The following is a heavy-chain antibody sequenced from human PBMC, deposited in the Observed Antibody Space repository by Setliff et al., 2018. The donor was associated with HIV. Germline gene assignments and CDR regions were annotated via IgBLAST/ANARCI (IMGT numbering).Heavy chain of an antibody. D-gene: IGHD1-1*01. CDR1: GFTFSTYA. V-gene: IGHV3-23*01. CDR2: ISVSGSRT. CDR3: ASRRVPRDAFDI. Sequence: PGESLKISCAASGFTFSTYAMGWVRQVPGKGLDWVSFISVSGSRTYYADSVKGRFTSSRDSSWINVFQEMNTLYLQMNSLRVEDTAVYFCASRRVPRDAFDIWGLGTRVTVSS. J-gene: IGHJ3*02.